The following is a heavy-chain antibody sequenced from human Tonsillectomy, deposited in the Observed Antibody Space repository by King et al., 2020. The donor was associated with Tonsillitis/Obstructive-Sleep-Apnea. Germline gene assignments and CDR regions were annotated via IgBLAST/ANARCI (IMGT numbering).Heavy chain of an antibody. Sequence: EVQLVESGGRLVQPGGSLRLSCAASGFTFPNYAMSWVRQAPGKGLEWVSTIGAIRLERLYAVSVKGRFTISRDNSKSTLFLQMNSLRAEDTAVYFCVKDPTYEPQFDVWGQGTLVTVSA. CDR2: IGAIRLER. CDR1: GFTFPNYA. V-gene: IGHV3-23*04. J-gene: IGHJ4*02. D-gene: IGHD1-14*01. CDR3: VKDPTYEPQFDV.